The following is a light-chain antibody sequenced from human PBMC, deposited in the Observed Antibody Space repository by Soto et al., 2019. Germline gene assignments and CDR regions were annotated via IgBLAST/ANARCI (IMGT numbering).Light chain of an antibody. J-gene: IGKJ1*01. V-gene: IGKV1-5*01. Sequence: DIQMTQSPSTLSASVGDRVTISCRASQSVNRWLAWYQQRPGKAPRLLIYDASNLESGVPSRFSGSGSGTEFTLTISSLQPDDFATYFCQQVDSYPRTFGQGTKVDIK. CDR2: DAS. CDR3: QQVDSYPRT. CDR1: QSVNRW.